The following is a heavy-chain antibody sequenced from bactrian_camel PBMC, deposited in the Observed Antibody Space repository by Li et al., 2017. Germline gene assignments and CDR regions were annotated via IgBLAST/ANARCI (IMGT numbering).Heavy chain of an antibody. CDR2: INSRTDYTT. CDR1: GFTFSTND. V-gene: IGHV3S40*01. J-gene: IGHJ4*01. Sequence: VQLVESGGGLVQPGGSLRLSCAASGFTFSTNDMSWVRQAPGKGLEWVSGINSRTDYTTVYAESVKGRFTISIDNAKNTLYLQMNSLRADDAAMYYCAIGLFADFGLGRGTQVTVS. D-gene: IGHD5*01.